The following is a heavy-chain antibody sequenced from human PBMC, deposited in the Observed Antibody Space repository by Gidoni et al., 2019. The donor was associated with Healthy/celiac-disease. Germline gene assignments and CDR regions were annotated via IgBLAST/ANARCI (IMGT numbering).Heavy chain of an antibody. J-gene: IGHJ4*02. CDR3: ARDGSSSWGFDY. Sequence: QVQLVASGGGVVQPGRSLRLSCAASGFTFSSYAMHWVRQAPGKGLEWVAVISYDGSNKYYADSVKGRFTISRDNSKNTLYLQMNSLRAEDTAVYYCARDGSSSWGFDYWGQGTLVTVSS. CDR1: GFTFSSYA. CDR2: ISYDGSNK. D-gene: IGHD6-6*01. V-gene: IGHV3-30-3*01.